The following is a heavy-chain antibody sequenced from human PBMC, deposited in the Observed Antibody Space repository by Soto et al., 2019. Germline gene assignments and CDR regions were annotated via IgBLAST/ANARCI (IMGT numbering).Heavy chain of an antibody. Sequence: PSETLSLTCTVSGGSISSGDYYWSWIRQPPGKGLEWIGYIYYSGSTYYNPSLKSRVTISVDTSKNQFSMTLSSVTAADTAVYYCAIVSYYFDISGYYHYWGQGTLVPVSS. CDR3: AIVSYYFDISGYYHY. J-gene: IGHJ4*02. D-gene: IGHD3-22*01. CDR1: GGSISSGDYY. V-gene: IGHV4-30-4*01. CDR2: IYYSGST.